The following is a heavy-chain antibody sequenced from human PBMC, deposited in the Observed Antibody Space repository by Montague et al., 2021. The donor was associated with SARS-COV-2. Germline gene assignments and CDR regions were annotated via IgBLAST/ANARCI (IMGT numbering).Heavy chain of an antibody. Sequence: TLSLTCTLSGGSISSGGYDWSWIRQHPGKGLEWIGFIYYSGSTYYNPSLKSRVTISVDTSKNQFSLKLSSVTAADTAVYYCARDPINRITIFGVVTRGWYFDLWGRGTLVTVSS. CDR2: IYYSGST. J-gene: IGHJ2*01. CDR3: ARDPINRITIFGVVTRGWYFDL. V-gene: IGHV4-31*03. CDR1: GGSISSGGYD. D-gene: IGHD3-3*01.